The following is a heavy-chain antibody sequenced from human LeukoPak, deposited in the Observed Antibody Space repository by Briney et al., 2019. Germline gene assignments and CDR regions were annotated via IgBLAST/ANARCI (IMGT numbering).Heavy chain of an antibody. D-gene: IGHD3-16*01. J-gene: IGHJ4*02. Sequence: ASVKVSCKASGGTFSSYAISWVRQAPGQGLEWMGRIIPILGIANYAQKFQGRVTITADKSTSTAYMELSSLRAEDTAVYYCAREGLWYYFDYWGQGTLVTVSS. CDR2: IIPILGIA. CDR3: AREGLWYYFDY. CDR1: GGTFSSYA. V-gene: IGHV1-69*04.